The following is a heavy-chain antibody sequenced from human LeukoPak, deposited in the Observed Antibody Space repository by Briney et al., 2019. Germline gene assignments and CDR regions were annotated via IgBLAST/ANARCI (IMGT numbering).Heavy chain of an antibody. CDR2: IKQDGSEK. CDR1: GFTFSSYW. J-gene: IGHJ3*02. CDR3: ARGFDGPNAFDI. D-gene: IGHD3-9*01. Sequence: GGSLRLSCAASGFTFSSYWMSWVRQAPRKGLEWVANIKQDGSEKYYVDSVKGRFTISRDNAKNSLYLQMDSLRAEDTAVYYCARGFDGPNAFDIWGQGTMVTVSS. V-gene: IGHV3-7*01.